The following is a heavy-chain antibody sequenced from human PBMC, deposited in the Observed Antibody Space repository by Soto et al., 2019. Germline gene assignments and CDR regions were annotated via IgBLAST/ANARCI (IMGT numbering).Heavy chain of an antibody. V-gene: IGHV4-39*01. CDR2: IYYSGST. D-gene: IGHD6-13*01. CDR3: ASPLGLDQQLVHDAFVI. J-gene: IGHJ3*02. CDR1: GGSINRSTHY. Sequence: QLQLQESGPGLVKPSETLSLTCTVSGGSINRSTHYWGWIHQPPGKGLEWIGSIYYSGSTYYNPSLKSRVTISVDTSKNQFSLKLSSVTAADTAVYYCASPLGLDQQLVHDAFVIWGRGTMVTVSS.